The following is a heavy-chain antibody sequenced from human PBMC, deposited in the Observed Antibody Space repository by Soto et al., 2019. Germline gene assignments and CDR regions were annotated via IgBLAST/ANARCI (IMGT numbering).Heavy chain of an antibody. Sequence: SETLSLTCTVSGGSISSYYWSWIRQPPGKGLEWIGYIYYSGSTNYNPSLKSRVTISVDTSKNQFSLKLSSVTAEDTAVYYCAREGSYFDYWGQGTLVTVSS. D-gene: IGHD3-10*01. CDR2: IYYSGST. J-gene: IGHJ4*02. CDR1: GGSISSYY. CDR3: AREGSYFDY. V-gene: IGHV4-59*12.